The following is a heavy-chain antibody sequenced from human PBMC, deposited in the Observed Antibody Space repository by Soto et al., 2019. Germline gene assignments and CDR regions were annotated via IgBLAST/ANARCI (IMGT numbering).Heavy chain of an antibody. D-gene: IGHD2-2*01. CDR2: IIPIFGIA. Sequence: QVLLVQSGAEVKKPGSSVKVSCKASGGTFSTYAISWLRQARGQGLEWMGGIIPIFGIAKHAQKFQGRVTITADESTTTAYMELSSLTSEDTAVYYCARARVEYASRFNDHYYYYALDVWGQGTTVAVSS. V-gene: IGHV1-69*01. CDR1: GGTFSTYA. CDR3: ARARVEYASRFNDHYYYYALDV. J-gene: IGHJ6*02.